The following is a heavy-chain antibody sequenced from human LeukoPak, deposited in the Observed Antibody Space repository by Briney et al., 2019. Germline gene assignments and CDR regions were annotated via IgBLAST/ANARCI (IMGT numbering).Heavy chain of an antibody. CDR2: INPNSGGT. D-gene: IGHD2-2*01. J-gene: IGHJ4*02. Sequence: GASVKVSCKASGYTFASYGITWVRQAPGQGLEWMGRINPNSGGTNYAQKFQGRVTMTRDTSISTAYMELSRLRSDDTAVYYCARDPYCSSTSCPPRDWGQGTLVTVSS. CDR3: ARDPYCSSTSCPPRD. CDR1: GYTFASYG. V-gene: IGHV1-2*06.